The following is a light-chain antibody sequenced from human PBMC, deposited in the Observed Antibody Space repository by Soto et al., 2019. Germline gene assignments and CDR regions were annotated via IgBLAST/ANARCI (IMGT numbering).Light chain of an antibody. CDR3: CSFAGSYTSYF. CDR1: TNY. CDR2: DVN. V-gene: IGLV2-11*01. Sequence: QSFLRNHRSVSGSPGQSVTISCTGTTNYVSWYQQHPGKAPKLMIYDVNKRPSGVPDRFSGSKSGNTASLTISGLQAEDEADYYCCSFAGSYTSYFFGTGTKITVL. J-gene: IGLJ1*01.